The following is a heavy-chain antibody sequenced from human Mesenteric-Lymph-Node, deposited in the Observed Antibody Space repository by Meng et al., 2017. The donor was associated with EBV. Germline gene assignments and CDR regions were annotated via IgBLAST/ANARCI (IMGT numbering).Heavy chain of an antibody. CDR2: ISPYTGIT. Sequence: QVQLVQSGAEGKKPGASMKVSCKTSGYIFTDYYIHWLRQAPGQGLEWMGWISPYTGITDYAQKLQDRVTMTTDTSTSTVYMELRSLRSDDTAAYYCARERVEMSTVVLDYWGQGTLVTVSS. CDR3: ARERVEMSTVVLDY. D-gene: IGHD5-24*01. J-gene: IGHJ4*02. V-gene: IGHV1-18*04. CDR1: GYIFTDYY.